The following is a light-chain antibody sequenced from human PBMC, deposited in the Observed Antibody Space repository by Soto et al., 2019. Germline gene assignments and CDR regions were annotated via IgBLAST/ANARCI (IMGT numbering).Light chain of an antibody. CDR1: QSVRRN. Sequence: EIVMTQSPPTLSVSPGERATLSCRASQSVRRNLAWYQQKPGQAPRLLIYGAFTRAAGVPARFSGSGSETEFTLSISSLQSEDFAVYYCQQYKNWPPCTFGQGTKVDIK. CDR3: QQYKNWPPCT. CDR2: GAF. V-gene: IGKV3-15*01. J-gene: IGKJ1*01.